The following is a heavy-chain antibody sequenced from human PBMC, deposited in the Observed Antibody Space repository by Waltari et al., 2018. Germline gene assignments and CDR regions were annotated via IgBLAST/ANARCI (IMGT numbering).Heavy chain of an antibody. J-gene: IGHJ5*02. D-gene: IGHD4-17*01. V-gene: IGHV3-53*04. CDR1: GFTVSSNY. CDR2: IYSGSST. Sequence: EVQLVESGGGLVQPGGSLRLSCAASGFTVSSNYMSWVRQAPGKGLEWVSVIYSGSSTYYADSVKGRFTISRHNSKNTLYLQMNSLRAEDTAVYYCARGGDYGGNPGLDPWGQGTLVTVSS. CDR3: ARGGDYGGNPGLDP.